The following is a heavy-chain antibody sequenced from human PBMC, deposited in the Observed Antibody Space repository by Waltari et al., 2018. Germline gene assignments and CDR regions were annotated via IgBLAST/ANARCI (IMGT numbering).Heavy chain of an antibody. V-gene: IGHV4-39*01. Sequence: QLQLQESGPGLVKPSETLSLTCSVSGVSITSNRHYWGWIRQPPGQGLEWIGTMSYTVPTYGSPALESRVTVSRDTSKNQLSLKLVSVTAADTAGYYCATYIWASVGTAAFDVWGQGTMVAVSS. CDR2: MSYTVPT. D-gene: IGHD1-1*01. CDR1: GVSITSNRHY. CDR3: ATYIWASVGTAAFDV. J-gene: IGHJ3*01.